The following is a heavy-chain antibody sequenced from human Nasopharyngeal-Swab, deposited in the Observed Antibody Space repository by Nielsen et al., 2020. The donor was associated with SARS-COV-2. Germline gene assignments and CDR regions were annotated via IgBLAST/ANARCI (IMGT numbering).Heavy chain of an antibody. J-gene: IGHJ4*02. CDR2: IYYSGST. D-gene: IGHD3-9*01. CDR1: GGSISSSSSY. Sequence: SETLSLTCTVSGGSISSSSSYWGWMRQPPGKGLEWIGSIYYSGSTYYTPSLKSRVTISVDTSKNQFSLKLRSVIAADTAVYYCARAGVDTSTGSSGGCFDYWGQGALVTVSS. V-gene: IGHV4-39*01. CDR3: ARAGVDTSTGSSGGCFDY.